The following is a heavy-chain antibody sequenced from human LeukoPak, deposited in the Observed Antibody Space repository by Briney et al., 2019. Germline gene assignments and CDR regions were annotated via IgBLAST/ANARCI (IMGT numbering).Heavy chain of an antibody. J-gene: IGHJ5*02. V-gene: IGHV3-23*01. CDR3: AKDALRLYDTLTGQNWFDP. CDR1: GFPFSSYA. CDR2: ISGSGGSS. Sequence: GGSLRLSCAASGFPFSSYAMSWVRQAPGKGLEWVSAISGSGGSSFYADSVKGRFTISRDNSKNTLYLQMNSLRAEDTAVYYCAKDALRLYDTLTGQNWFDPWGQGTLVTVSS. D-gene: IGHD3-9*01.